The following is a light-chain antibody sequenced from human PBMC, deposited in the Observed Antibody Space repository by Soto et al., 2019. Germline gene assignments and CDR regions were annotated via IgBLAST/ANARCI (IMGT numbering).Light chain of an antibody. Sequence: QAVVTQPPSVSGAPGQRVTISCTGSSSNIGAGYGVHWYQQLPGTAPKLLIHGNSNRPSGVPDRFSGSKSGTSASLAITGLQAEDEADYYCQSYDSSLSGWVFGGGTKLTVL. V-gene: IGLV1-40*01. J-gene: IGLJ3*02. CDR1: SSNIGAGYG. CDR2: GNS. CDR3: QSYDSSLSGWV.